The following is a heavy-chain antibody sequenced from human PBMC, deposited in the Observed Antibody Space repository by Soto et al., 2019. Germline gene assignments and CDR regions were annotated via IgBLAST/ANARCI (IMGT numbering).Heavy chain of an antibody. D-gene: IGHD6-19*01. Sequence: LRLSCAASGFTFSSNWMHWVRQVPGKGLVWVSRINIDGSITTYADSVKGRFTISRDNAKNTLYLQMNSLRAEDTAVYYCARSSGYVDYWGQGTLVTVSS. V-gene: IGHV3-74*01. J-gene: IGHJ4*02. CDR2: INIDGSIT. CDR3: ARSSGYVDY. CDR1: GFTFSSNW.